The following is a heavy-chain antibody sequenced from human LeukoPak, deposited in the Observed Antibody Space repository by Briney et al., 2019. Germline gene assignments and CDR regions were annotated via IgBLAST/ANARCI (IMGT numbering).Heavy chain of an antibody. J-gene: IGHJ4*02. CDR2: IYYSGST. D-gene: IGHD3-22*01. CDR1: GGSISSYY. Sequence: SETLSLTCTVSGGSISSYYWSWIRQPPGKGLEWIGYIYYSGSTNYNPSLKSRVTISVDTSKNQFSLKLSSVTAADTAVYYCARETHYYDSSGYSPKFDYWGQGTLVTVSS. V-gene: IGHV4-59*12. CDR3: ARETHYYDSSGYSPKFDY.